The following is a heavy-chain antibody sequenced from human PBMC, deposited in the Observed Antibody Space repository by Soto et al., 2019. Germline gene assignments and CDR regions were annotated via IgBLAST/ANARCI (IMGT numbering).Heavy chain of an antibody. J-gene: IGHJ4*02. CDR2: IWYDGSKK. V-gene: IGHV3-33*01. D-gene: IGHD2-15*01. CDR1: GFTFSSYG. CDR3: ASQRGGYCSGGSCYEEDY. Sequence: QVQLVESGGGVVQPGRSLRLSCAASGFTFSSYGMHWVRQAPDKGLEWVAVIWYDGSKKYYADSVKGRFTISRDNSKNTLYLQRDSLRAEDTAVYYCASQRGGYCSGGSCYEEDYWGQGTLVTVSS.